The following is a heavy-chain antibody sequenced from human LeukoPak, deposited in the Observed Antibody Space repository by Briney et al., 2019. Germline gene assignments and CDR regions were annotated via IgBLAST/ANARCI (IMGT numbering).Heavy chain of an antibody. D-gene: IGHD5-18*01. J-gene: IGHJ6*02. CDR3: ARDGTREYSYGYPYYYYGMDV. Sequence: GGSLRLSCAPSGFTVSSNYMSWVRQAPGEWLEWVSVIYIGGSTYYADSVKGRFTISRDNSKNTLYLQMNSLRAEDTAVYYCARDGTREYSYGYPYYYYGMDVWGQGTTVTVSS. CDR2: IYIGGST. V-gene: IGHV3-53*01. CDR1: GFTVSSNY.